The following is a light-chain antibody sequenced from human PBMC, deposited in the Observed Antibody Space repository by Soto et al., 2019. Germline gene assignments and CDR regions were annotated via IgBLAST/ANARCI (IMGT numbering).Light chain of an antibody. Sequence: QSALTQPASVSGSPGQSITISCTGTSSDVGGYNYVSWYQQHPGKAPKLMIYDVSNRPSGVSNRFSGSKSGNTASLTISGLQAEDEADYYCGSYTSSSSYVFGTGTKVNVL. CDR1: SSDVGGYNY. CDR2: DVS. V-gene: IGLV2-14*01. CDR3: GSYTSSSSYV. J-gene: IGLJ1*01.